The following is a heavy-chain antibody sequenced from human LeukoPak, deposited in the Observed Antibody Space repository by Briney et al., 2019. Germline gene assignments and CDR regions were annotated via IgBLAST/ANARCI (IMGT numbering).Heavy chain of an antibody. Sequence: GGSLRLSCAASGFTFTSCGMHWVRQAPGKGLEWVAVIWYDGSYRHYADSVKGRFTISRDNSKNTVDLQMNSLRAEDTAMYYCARGWHYGSGSYDYWGQGTLVTVSS. D-gene: IGHD3-10*01. CDR3: ARGWHYGSGSYDY. CDR1: GFTFTSCG. J-gene: IGHJ4*02. V-gene: IGHV3-33*01. CDR2: IWYDGSYR.